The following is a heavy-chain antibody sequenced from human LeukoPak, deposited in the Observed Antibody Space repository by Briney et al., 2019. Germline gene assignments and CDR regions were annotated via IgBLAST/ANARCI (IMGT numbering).Heavy chain of an antibody. CDR1: GFTFNNYG. CDR3: AKPSGSGVDY. D-gene: IGHD1-26*01. Sequence: GGSLRLSCAASGFTFNNYGMHWVRQAPGKGLEWVAFIRSDGYHTYYADSVKGRFTITRDNSKNTLYLQMNSLRLEDMALYYCAKPSGSGVDYWGRGTRVTVSS. J-gene: IGHJ4*02. CDR2: IRSDGYHT. V-gene: IGHV3-30*02.